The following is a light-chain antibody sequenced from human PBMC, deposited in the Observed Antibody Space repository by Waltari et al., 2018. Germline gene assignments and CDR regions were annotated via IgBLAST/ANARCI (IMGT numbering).Light chain of an antibody. J-gene: IGKJ1*01. CDR2: GGS. CDR3: QQYNNWPPWT. CDR1: QSVSNN. V-gene: IGKV3D-15*01. Sequence: VMTQSPATLSVSLGERATLACRASQSVSNNLAWYQQIPGQAPKLLIYGGSTRATGVPARFSGSGSGTEFTRTISSLQSEDSAVYYCQQYNNWPPWTFGQGTKVEIK.